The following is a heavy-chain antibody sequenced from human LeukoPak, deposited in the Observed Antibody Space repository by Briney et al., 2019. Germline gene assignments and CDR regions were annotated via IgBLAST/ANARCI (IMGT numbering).Heavy chain of an antibody. CDR1: GGSISSGSYY. V-gene: IGHV4-61*02. Sequence: SGTLSLTCTVSGGSISSGSYYWSWIRQPAGKGLEWIGRIYTSGSTNYNPSLKSRVTISVDTSKNQFSLKLSSVTAADTAVYYCARVGQQLVNPLAKDYYYYYMDVWGKGTTVTVSS. J-gene: IGHJ6*03. D-gene: IGHD6-13*01. CDR3: ARVGQQLVNPLAKDYYYYYMDV. CDR2: IYTSGST.